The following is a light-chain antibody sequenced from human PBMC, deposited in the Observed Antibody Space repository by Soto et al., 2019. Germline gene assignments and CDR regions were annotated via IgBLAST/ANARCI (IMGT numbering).Light chain of an antibody. CDR2: DAS. CDR1: QSIRNY. CDR3: QNRNHWGT. J-gene: IGKJ4*01. V-gene: IGKV3-11*01. Sequence: EVVLTQSPATLSLSPGERATLSCRASQSIRNYLAWYQQKPGQAPRLLIYDASNRATGIPARFSGSGSGTDFILSILQLEHVDADDYYCQNRNHWGTFGRETKVEIK.